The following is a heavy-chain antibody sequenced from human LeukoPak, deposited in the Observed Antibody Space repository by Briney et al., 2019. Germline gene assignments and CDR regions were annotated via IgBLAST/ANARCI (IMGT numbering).Heavy chain of an antibody. V-gene: IGHV1-18*01. D-gene: IGHD3-22*01. CDR3: ARGVVVIRGYYYYYMDV. CDR2: ISAYIGNT. CDR1: GYTFTSYG. Sequence: ASVKVSCKASGYTFTSYGISWVRQAPGQGLEWMGWISAYIGNTNYAQKLQGRVTMTTDTSTSTAYMELRSLRSDDTAVYYCARGVVVIRGYYYYYMDVWGKGTTVTVSS. J-gene: IGHJ6*03.